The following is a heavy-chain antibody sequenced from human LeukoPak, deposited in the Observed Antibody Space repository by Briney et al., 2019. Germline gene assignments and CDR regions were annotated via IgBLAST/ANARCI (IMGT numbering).Heavy chain of an antibody. CDR3: ARRPSRGDYYSGLTGGGRTERLYYYYYYMDV. CDR2: IYHSGST. J-gene: IGHJ6*03. Sequence: SETLSLTCAVSGGSISSGGYSWSWIRQPPGKGLEWIGYIYHSGSTYYNPSLKSRVTISVDRSKNQFSLKLSSVTAADTAVYYCARRPSRGDYYSGLTGGGRTERLYYYYYYMDVWGKGTTVTVSS. CDR1: GGSISSGGYS. D-gene: IGHD2-21*01. V-gene: IGHV4-30-2*01.